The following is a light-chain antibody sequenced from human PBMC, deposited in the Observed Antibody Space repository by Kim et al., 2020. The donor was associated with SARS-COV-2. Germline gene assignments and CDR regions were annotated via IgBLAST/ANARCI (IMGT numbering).Light chain of an antibody. CDR2: AAS. V-gene: IGKV1-39*01. CDR1: QSISSY. Sequence: AAVGDRVTITCRASQSISSYLNWYQQKPGKGPKFLIYAASSLQTGVPSRVSGSGSGTDFSLTISSLQPEDFAIYYCQQSDIYPYTFGQGTKLEI. CDR3: QQSDIYPYT. J-gene: IGKJ2*01.